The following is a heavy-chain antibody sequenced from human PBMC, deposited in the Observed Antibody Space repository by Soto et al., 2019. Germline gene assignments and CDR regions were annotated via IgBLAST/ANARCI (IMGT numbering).Heavy chain of an antibody. V-gene: IGHV3-7*01. D-gene: IGHD3-10*01. Sequence: HPGGSLRLSCAASGFTFSSYWMSWVRQAPGKGLEWVANIKQDGSEKYYVDTVKGRFTISRDNAKNSLYLQMNSLRAEDTAVYYCARDPGEVYGPYFDYWGQGTLVTVSS. CDR3: ARDPGEVYGPYFDY. CDR1: GFTFSSYW. J-gene: IGHJ4*02. CDR2: IKQDGSEK.